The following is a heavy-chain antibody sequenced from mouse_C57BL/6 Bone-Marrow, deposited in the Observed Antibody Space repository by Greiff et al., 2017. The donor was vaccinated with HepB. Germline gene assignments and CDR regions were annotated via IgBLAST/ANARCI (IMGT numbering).Heavy chain of an antibody. Sequence: VQLKESGAELVRPGASVKLSCTASGFNIKDDYMHWVKQRPEQGLEWIGWIDPENGDTEYASKFQGKATITADTSSNTAYLQLSSLTSEDTAVYYCTTLSDYYGSSNEGFAYWGQGTLVTVSA. D-gene: IGHD1-1*01. V-gene: IGHV14-4*01. CDR2: IDPENGDT. CDR3: TTLSDYYGSSNEGFAY. CDR1: GFNIKDDY. J-gene: IGHJ3*01.